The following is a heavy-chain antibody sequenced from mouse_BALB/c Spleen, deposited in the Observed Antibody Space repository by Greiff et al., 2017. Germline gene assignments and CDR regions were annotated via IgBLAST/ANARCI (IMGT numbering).Heavy chain of an antibody. CDR3: ARDHYGNYYFDY. Sequence: VQLQESGPGLVAPSQSLSITCTVSGFSLTSYGVHWVRQPPGKGLEWLGVIWAGGSTNYNSALMSRLSISKDNSKSQVFLKMNSLQTDDTAMYDCARDHYGNYYFDYWGQGTTLTVSS. V-gene: IGHV2-9*02. D-gene: IGHD2-1*01. J-gene: IGHJ2*01. CDR1: GFSLTSYG. CDR2: IWAGGST.